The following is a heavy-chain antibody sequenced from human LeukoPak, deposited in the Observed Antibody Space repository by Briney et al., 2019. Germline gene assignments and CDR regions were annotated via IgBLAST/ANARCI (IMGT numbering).Heavy chain of an antibody. CDR3: ARDFFPIVDSTWYEIGY. D-gene: IGHD2-21*01. CDR1: GFTFSSYS. V-gene: IGHV3-30*03. Sequence: GGSLRLSCAASGFTFSSYSMYWVRQAPGKGLEWVTLISYDGYDKSYADSVRGRFTISRDNSRNTLYLQMDSLRSEDTAVYYCARDFFPIVDSTWYEIGYWGQGTLVTVSS. CDR2: ISYDGYDK. J-gene: IGHJ4*02.